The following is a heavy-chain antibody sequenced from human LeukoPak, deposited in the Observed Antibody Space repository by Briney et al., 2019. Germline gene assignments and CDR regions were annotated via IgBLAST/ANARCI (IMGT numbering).Heavy chain of an antibody. CDR2: IKQDGSEK. V-gene: IGHV3-7*01. Sequence: GGSLRLSCAASGFTFSSHDMSWVRQAPGKGLEWVANIKQDGSEKYYVDSVKGRFTISRDNAKNSLYLQMNSLRAEDTAVYYCARGPAWYYDSSGGLGFDYWGQGTLVTVSS. J-gene: IGHJ4*02. D-gene: IGHD3-22*01. CDR1: GFTFSSHD. CDR3: ARGPAWYYDSSGGLGFDY.